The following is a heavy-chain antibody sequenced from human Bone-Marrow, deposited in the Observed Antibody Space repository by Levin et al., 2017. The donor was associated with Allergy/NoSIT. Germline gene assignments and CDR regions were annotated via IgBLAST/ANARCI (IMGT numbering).Heavy chain of an antibody. D-gene: IGHD3-10*01. CDR1: GFTFSNYG. Sequence: GESLKISCAASGFTFSNYGMHWVRQAPGKGLEWVAVISYDGSNKYYADSVKGRFTISRDNSKNTLYLQMNSLRAEDTAVYYCTKDPYYYGSGRYYNPGYWGQGTLVTVSS. CDR2: ISYDGSNK. V-gene: IGHV3-30*18. CDR3: TKDPYYYGSGRYYNPGY. J-gene: IGHJ4*02.